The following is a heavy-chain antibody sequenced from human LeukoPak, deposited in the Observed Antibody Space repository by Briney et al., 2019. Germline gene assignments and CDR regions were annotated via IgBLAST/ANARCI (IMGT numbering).Heavy chain of an antibody. D-gene: IGHD3-22*01. CDR2: IYYSGST. V-gene: IGHV4-61*01. J-gene: IGHJ6*02. CDR3: ARGDYYDSSGYYYGMDV. Sequence: SETLSLTCTVSGGSATSVNYYWSWIRHPPGKGLEWIGYIYYSGSTKYNPALNSRVTISVDTSKNQLSLKLSSVTAADTAVYYCARGDYYDSSGYYYGMDVWGQGTTVTVSS. CDR1: GGSATSVNYY.